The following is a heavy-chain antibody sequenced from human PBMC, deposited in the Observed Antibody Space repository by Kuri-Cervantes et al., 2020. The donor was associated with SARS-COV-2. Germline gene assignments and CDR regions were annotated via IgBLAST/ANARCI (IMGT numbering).Heavy chain of an antibody. D-gene: IGHD2-2*01. CDR3: ARAPSYCSSTSCYGAYGMDV. V-gene: IGHV3-7*05. CDR1: GFTFSSYW. J-gene: IGHJ6*02. Sequence: GESLKISCAASGFTFSSYWMSWVRQAPGKGLEWVANIKQDGSEKYYVDAVKGRLTISRDNAKNSLYLQMNSLRAEDTAVYYCARAPSYCSSTSCYGAYGMDVWGQGTTVTVSS. CDR2: IKQDGSEK.